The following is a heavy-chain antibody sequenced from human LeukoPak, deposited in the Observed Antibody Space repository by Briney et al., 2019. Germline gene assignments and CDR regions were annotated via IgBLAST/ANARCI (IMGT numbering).Heavy chain of an antibody. V-gene: IGHV3-7*01. Sequence: GGSLRLPCVGSGFTFITYWMSWVRQAPGKGLEWVANIKQDGSEKHYLDSVKGRFSIFRDNAKKSLFLHMNSLRAEDTAIYYCARDTSGYSTIWYPDYYNGMDVWGQGTTVTVSS. CDR1: GFTFITYW. CDR3: ARDTSGYSTIWYPDYYNGMDV. J-gene: IGHJ6*02. CDR2: IKQDGSEK. D-gene: IGHD6-13*01.